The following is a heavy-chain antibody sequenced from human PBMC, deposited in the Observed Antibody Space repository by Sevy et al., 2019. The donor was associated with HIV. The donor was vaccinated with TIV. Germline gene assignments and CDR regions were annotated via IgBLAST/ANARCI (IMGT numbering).Heavy chain of an antibody. CDR2: TRNKADSYTT. CDR1: GFTFSDHY. Sequence: GGSLRLSCAASGFTFSDHYMEWVRQAPGKGLEWVGRTRNKADSYTTEYAASVKGRFTISRDDSKNSLYLQMNSLNTEDTAVYYCATHAGIAAAGRGFDYWGQGSLVTVSS. D-gene: IGHD6-13*01. CDR3: ATHAGIAAAGRGFDY. J-gene: IGHJ4*02. V-gene: IGHV3-72*01.